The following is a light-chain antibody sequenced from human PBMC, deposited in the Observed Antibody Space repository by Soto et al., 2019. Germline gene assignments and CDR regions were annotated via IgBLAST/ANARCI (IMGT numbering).Light chain of an antibody. J-gene: IGKJ4*01. CDR1: QSVGGA. CDR2: GAV. Sequence: EIVMTQSPATLSVSPGETATLSCRASQSVGGAVAWYQHKPGQAPRLLIVGAVIRATGVPGRFSGGGSGTEFTLTLSSLQSEDFAVYYCQQYKNWPPLAFGGGTTVEIK. CDR3: QQYKNWPPLA. V-gene: IGKV3-15*01.